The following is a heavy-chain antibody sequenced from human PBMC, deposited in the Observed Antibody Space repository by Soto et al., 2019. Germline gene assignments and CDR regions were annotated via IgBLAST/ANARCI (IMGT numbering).Heavy chain of an antibody. CDR1: GFTFSSYS. CDR3: ARDPLWFGEVYYFDY. V-gene: IGHV3-21*01. Sequence: EVQLVESGGGLVKPGGSLRLSCAASGFTFSSYSMNWVRQAPGKGLEWVSSISSSSSYIYYADSVKGRFTISRDNAKNSLYLQMNSLRAEDTAVHYCARDPLWFGEVYYFDYWGQGTLVTVSS. J-gene: IGHJ4*02. CDR2: ISSSSSYI. D-gene: IGHD3-10*01.